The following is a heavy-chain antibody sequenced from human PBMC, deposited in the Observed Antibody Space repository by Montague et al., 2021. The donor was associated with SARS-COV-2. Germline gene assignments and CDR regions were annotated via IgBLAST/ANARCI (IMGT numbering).Heavy chain of an antibody. CDR3: ARHRDNLGSLNWFAP. CDR2: IYYSGTT. J-gene: IGHJ5*02. D-gene: IGHD3-16*01. CDR1: AGAIRDTDYF. V-gene: IGHV4-39*01. Sequence: SETLSLTCTVSAGAIRDTDYFWGWIRQPPGKGLEWIGSIYYSGTTYHNPSLKSRVTISVDTSKNQFSLKLSPVTAADTAVYFCARHRDNLGSLNWFAPWGQGTLVTVSS.